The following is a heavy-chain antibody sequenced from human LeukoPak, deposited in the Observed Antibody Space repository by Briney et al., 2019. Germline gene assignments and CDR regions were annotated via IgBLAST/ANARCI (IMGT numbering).Heavy chain of an antibody. D-gene: IGHD6-19*01. CDR2: IYTSGST. CDR1: GGSIGSGSYY. J-gene: IGHJ4*02. V-gene: IGHV4-61*02. Sequence: PSETLSLTCTVSGGSIGSGSYYWSWIRQPAGKGLEWIGRIYTSGSTNYNPSLKSRVTISVDTSKNQFSLKLSSVTAADTAVYYCARDNVIAVAEGFDYWGQGTLVTVSS. CDR3: ARDNVIAVAEGFDY.